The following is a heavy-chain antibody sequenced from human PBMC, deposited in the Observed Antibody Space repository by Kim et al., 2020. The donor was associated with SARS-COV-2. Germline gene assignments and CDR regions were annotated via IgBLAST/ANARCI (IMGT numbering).Heavy chain of an antibody. J-gene: IGHJ4*02. D-gene: IGHD3-3*01. CDR2: INIDGTST. V-gene: IGHV3-74*01. Sequence: GGSLRLSCAASGFTFSSYWMHWVRQAPGKGLVWVSRINIDGTSTSYADSVKGRITISRDNAKNTLYLQMNSLRAEDTAVYYSARPSALEWLFLDWGQGT. CDR3: ARPSALEWLFLD. CDR1: GFTFSSYW.